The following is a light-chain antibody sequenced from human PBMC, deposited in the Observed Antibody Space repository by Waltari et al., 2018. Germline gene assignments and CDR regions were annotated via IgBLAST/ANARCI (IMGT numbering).Light chain of an antibody. V-gene: IGKV1-5*01. CDR2: DAS. CDR1: QNIYNW. CDR3: QQYNNWPPEDT. J-gene: IGKJ2*01. Sequence: DTQMTQSPSTLSAYVGDRVTITCRASQNIYNWLAWYQQKPGEAPEVLIYDASSLRSGVPSRFSGSGSGTEFTLTISSLQPGDFAFYYCQQYNNWPPEDTFGQGTKLEIK.